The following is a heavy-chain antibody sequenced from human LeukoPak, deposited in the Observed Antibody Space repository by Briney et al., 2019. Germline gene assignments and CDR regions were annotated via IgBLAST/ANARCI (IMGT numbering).Heavy chain of an antibody. V-gene: IGHV1-2*02. Sequence: ASVKVSCKASGYTFTGYYMHWVRQAPGQGLEWMGWINPNSGGTNYAQKFQGRVTMTRDTSISTAYMELSRLRPDDTAVYYCARVYLRRYFDWLLYYWGQGTLVTVSS. CDR3: ARVYLRRYFDWLLYY. CDR1: GYTFTGYY. CDR2: INPNSGGT. D-gene: IGHD3-9*01. J-gene: IGHJ4*02.